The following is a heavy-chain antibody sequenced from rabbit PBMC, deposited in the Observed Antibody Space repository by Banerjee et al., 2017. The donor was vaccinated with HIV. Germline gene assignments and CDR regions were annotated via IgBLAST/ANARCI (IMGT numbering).Heavy chain of an antibody. V-gene: IGHV1S45*01. CDR2: INTNSGNA. J-gene: IGHJ4*01. CDR3: ARNDAVYGDPFNL. D-gene: IGHD2-1*01. Sequence: QEQLDESGGDLVKPEGSLTITCTASGFSFSNKYVMCWVRQAPGKGLEWIACINTNSGNAVYASWAKGLFTISKASWTTVTLQMTSLTAADTASYFCARNDAVYGDPFNLWGPGSLVTVS. CDR1: GFSFSNKYV.